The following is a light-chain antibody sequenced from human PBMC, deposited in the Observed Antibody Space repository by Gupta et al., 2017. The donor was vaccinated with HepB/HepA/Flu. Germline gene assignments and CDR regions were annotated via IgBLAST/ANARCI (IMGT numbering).Light chain of an antibody. V-gene: IGKV1-5*03. Sequence: DIQMTQSPSTLSASVGDRVTITCRASQSISSWLAWYQQKPGKAPKLLIYKASSLESGVPSRFSGSGSGTEFTLTISSLQPDDFATYYCQQENSYQYTFGQGTKLEIK. J-gene: IGKJ2*01. CDR3: QQENSYQYT. CDR1: QSISSW. CDR2: KAS.